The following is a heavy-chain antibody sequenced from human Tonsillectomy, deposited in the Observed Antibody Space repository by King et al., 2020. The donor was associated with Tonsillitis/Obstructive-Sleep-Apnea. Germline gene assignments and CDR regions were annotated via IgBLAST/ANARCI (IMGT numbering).Heavy chain of an antibody. V-gene: IGHV3-7*03. J-gene: IGHJ4*02. CDR2: IKQDVTEK. CDR3: AREAWGSLDS. Sequence: VQLVESGGDLVQPGRSLRLSCGASGFTFSSYWMSWVRQAPGKGLEWVANIKQDVTEKHYVDSVKGRFTISRDNAENSVYLQKNSLRAEDTALYYCAREAWGSLDSWGQGTLVTVSS. D-gene: IGHD3-16*01. CDR1: GFTFSSYW.